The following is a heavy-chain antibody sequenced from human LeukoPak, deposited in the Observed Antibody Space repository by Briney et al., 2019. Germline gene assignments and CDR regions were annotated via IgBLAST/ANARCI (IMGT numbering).Heavy chain of an antibody. D-gene: IGHD1-26*01. CDR3: AKDLVGARRVDY. Sequence: GGSLRLSCAASGFTFSSYGMHWVRQAPGKGLEWVAIIRYDGSNKYYADSVKGRFTISRDNSKNTLYLQMNSLRAEDTAVYYCAKDLVGARRVDYWGQGTLVTVSS. V-gene: IGHV3-30*02. CDR2: IRYDGSNK. CDR1: GFTFSSYG. J-gene: IGHJ4*02.